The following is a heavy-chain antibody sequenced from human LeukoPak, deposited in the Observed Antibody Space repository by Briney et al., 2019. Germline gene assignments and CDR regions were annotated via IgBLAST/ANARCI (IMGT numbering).Heavy chain of an antibody. D-gene: IGHD6-13*01. Sequence: HGESLKISCKGSGYSFTSYWISWVRQMPGKGREWMGRIDPSDSYTNYSPSFQGHVTISADKSISTAYLQWSSLKASDTAMYYCARPPPGSSSWYPFYYWGQGTLVTVSS. CDR1: GYSFTSYW. J-gene: IGHJ4*02. V-gene: IGHV5-10-1*01. CDR2: IDPSDSYT. CDR3: ARPPPGSSSWYPFYY.